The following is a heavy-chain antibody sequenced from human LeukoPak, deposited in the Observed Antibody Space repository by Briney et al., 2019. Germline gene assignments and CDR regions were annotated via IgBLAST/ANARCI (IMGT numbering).Heavy chain of an antibody. D-gene: IGHD2-21*02. J-gene: IGHJ4*02. CDR3: ASDPRYCGGDCYPDY. Sequence: SVKVSCKASGGTFSSYAISWVRQAPGQGLEWMGGIIPIFGTANYAQKFQGRVTITADESTSAAYMELSSLRSEDTAVYYCASDPRYCGGDCYPDYWGQGTLVTVSS. CDR1: GGTFSSYA. V-gene: IGHV1-69*13. CDR2: IIPIFGTA.